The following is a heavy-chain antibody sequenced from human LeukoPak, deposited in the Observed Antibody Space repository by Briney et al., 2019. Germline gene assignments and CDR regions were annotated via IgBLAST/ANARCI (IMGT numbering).Heavy chain of an antibody. D-gene: IGHD3-10*01. V-gene: IGHV1-46*01. Sequence: ASVKVSCKASGYTFTSYYMHWVRQAPGQGLEWMGIINPSGGNTSYAQKFQGRVTMTRDTSTSTVYMELSSLRSEDTAVYYCARDTTYGSGSYYWFDPWGQGTLVTVSS. CDR3: ARDTTYGSGSYYWFDP. J-gene: IGHJ5*02. CDR2: INPSGGNT. CDR1: GYTFTSYY.